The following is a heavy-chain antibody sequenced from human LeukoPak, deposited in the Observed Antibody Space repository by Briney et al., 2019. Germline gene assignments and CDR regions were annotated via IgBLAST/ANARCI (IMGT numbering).Heavy chain of an antibody. J-gene: IGHJ4*02. CDR3: ARTGYCSSTSCYLPY. CDR1: GYTLTELS. CDR2: FDPEDGET. V-gene: IGHV1-24*01. D-gene: IGHD2-2*01. Sequence: ASVKVSCKVSGYTLTELSMHWVRQAPGKGLEWMGGFDPEDGETIYAQKFQGRVTMTEDTSTDTAYMELSSLRSEDTAVYYCARTGYCSSTSCYLPYWGQGTLVIVSS.